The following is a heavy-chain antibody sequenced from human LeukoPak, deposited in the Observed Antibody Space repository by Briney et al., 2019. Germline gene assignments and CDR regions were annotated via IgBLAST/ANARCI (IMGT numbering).Heavy chain of an antibody. D-gene: IGHD2-2*02. CDR3: AKRKVVPAAISYYYMDV. CDR2: ISNSGGNI. CDR1: GFTFNNYA. J-gene: IGHJ6*03. V-gene: IGHV3-23*01. Sequence: GGSLRLSCVASGFTFNNYAMSWVRQAPGRGLEWLSSISNSGGNIDYRNSVKGRFTIFRDNSKNTLYLQMNSLRAEDTAVYYCAKRKVVPAAISYYYMDVWGKGTTVTVSS.